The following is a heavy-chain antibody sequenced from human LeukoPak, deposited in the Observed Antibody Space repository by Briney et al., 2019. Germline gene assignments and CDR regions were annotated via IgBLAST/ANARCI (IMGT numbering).Heavy chain of an antibody. CDR3: ATDKVSGSGSYYH. V-gene: IGHV1-46*01. Sequence: ASVKVSCKASRYTFTSYYMHGVRQATGQGLEGMGLINPSGGSTSYAQKLQGRVTMTRDMSTSTVDMELSSLTSEATPVYYCATDKVSGSGSYYHWGQGTLVTVSS. CDR1: RYTFTSYY. J-gene: IGHJ5*02. CDR2: INPSGGST. D-gene: IGHD3-10*01.